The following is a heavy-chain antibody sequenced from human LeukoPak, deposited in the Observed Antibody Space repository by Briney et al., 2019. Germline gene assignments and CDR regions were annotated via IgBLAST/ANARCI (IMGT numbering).Heavy chain of an antibody. D-gene: IGHD3-22*01. V-gene: IGHV1-18*01. CDR1: GYTFTSYG. Sequence: GASVKVSCKASGYTFTSYGISWVRQAPGQGLEWMGWISAYNGNTNYAQKLQGRVTMTTDTSTSTAYMELRSLRSDDTAVYYCAREYGYYDSSGYYSDYRGQGTLVTASS. CDR2: ISAYNGNT. J-gene: IGHJ4*02. CDR3: AREYGYYDSSGYYSDY.